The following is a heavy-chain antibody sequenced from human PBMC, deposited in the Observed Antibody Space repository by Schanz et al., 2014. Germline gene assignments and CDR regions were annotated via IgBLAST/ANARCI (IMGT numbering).Heavy chain of an antibody. V-gene: IGHV3-23*04. CDR3: ARDGRRPFYGAGEQDY. CDR1: GFTFSTYV. CDR2: LTGSGGDA. Sequence: VQLVESGGGAVQPGRSLRLSCAASGFTFSTYVMSWVRQAPGKGPEWVSSLTGSGGDAYYAESVRGRFAVSRDNSKNTLYLEMSSLSAEDTAVYYCARDGRRPFYGAGEQDYWGQGTLVTVSS. J-gene: IGHJ4*02. D-gene: IGHD3-10*01.